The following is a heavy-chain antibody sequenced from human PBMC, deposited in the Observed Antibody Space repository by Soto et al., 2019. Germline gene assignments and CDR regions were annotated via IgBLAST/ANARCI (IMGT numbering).Heavy chain of an antibody. V-gene: IGHV3-33*01. Sequence: GGGLRLSCAPSGVTFSIYVIHCGRQAPWKGLEWVAVIWYDGSNKYYADSVKGRFTISRDNSKNTLYLQMTTLRAADTAVYYCARDLIQGDSSCHNWFDPWGQGTLVTVSS. CDR3: ARDLIQGDSSCHNWFDP. CDR1: GVTFSIYV. CDR2: IWYDGSNK. D-gene: IGHD3-22*01. J-gene: IGHJ5*02.